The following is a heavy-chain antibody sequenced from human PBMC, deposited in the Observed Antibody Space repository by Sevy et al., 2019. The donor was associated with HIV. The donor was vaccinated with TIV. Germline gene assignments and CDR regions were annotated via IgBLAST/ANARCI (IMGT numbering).Heavy chain of an antibody. J-gene: IGHJ5*02. CDR1: GYTFIDYY. Sequence: ASVKVSCKASGYTFIDYYIHWVRQAPGQALEWMGRINPNSGATNYAQKFQDRVTMTRETSISTSYMGLRRLGSDDTAVYYCAREDYYDASGGWVDPWGQGTLVTVSS. V-gene: IGHV1-2*06. D-gene: IGHD3-22*01. CDR2: INPNSGAT. CDR3: AREDYYDASGGWVDP.